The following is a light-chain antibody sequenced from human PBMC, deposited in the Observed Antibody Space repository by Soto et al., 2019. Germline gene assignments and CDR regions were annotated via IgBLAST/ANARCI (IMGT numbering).Light chain of an antibody. Sequence: QSVLTQPASVSGSPGQSITISCTGTSSDFGGYNYVSWYQQRPGKVPRLMIYDVSNRPSGVSNRFSGSKSGNTASLTISGLQAEDEADYYCTSYTSSTLFYVFGTGTKVTVL. CDR2: DVS. CDR1: SSDFGGYNY. J-gene: IGLJ1*01. V-gene: IGLV2-14*01. CDR3: TSYTSSTLFYV.